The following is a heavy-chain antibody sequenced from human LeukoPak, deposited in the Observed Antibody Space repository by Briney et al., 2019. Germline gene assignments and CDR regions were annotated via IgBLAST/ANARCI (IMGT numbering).Heavy chain of an antibody. D-gene: IGHD4-17*01. CDR2: ISYDGSNQ. J-gene: IGHJ4*02. V-gene: IGHV3-30-3*01. CDR1: GFTFSSYA. CDR3: ARDHGDYAGEGYFDY. Sequence: GGSLRLSCAASGFTFSSYAMHWVRQAPGKGLEWVAVISYDGSNQYYADSVKGRFTISRDNSKNTLYLQMNSLRAEDTAVYYCARDHGDYAGEGYFDYWGQGTLVTVSS.